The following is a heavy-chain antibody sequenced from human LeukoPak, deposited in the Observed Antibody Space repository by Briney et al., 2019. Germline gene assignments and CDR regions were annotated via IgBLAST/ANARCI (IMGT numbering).Heavy chain of an antibody. CDR2: ISSSSSYI. J-gene: IGHJ6*02. D-gene: IGHD4-11*01. V-gene: IGHV3-21*01. Sequence: PGGSLRLSCAASGFTFSSYSMNWVRQAPGKGLEWVSSISSSSSYIYYADSVKGRFTISRDNSKNTLYLQMNSLRAEDTAVYYCARVQYSNYESFYYGMDVWGQGTTVTVSS. CDR3: ARVQYSNYESFYYGMDV. CDR1: GFTFSSYS.